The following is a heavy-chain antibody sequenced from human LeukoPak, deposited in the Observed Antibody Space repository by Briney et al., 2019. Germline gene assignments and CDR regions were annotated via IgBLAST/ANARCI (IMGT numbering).Heavy chain of an antibody. V-gene: IGHV3-23*01. D-gene: IGHD2-8*01. CDR1: GFTLRSSA. Sequence: PGGSLRLSCAASGFTLRSSAMSWVRQAPGKGPEWVSAISGDGGTISYAASVRGRFTISRDNAKNTLFLQMSSLRAGDTALYYCAKELYGNPSGYWGQGTRVTVSS. CDR2: ISGDGGTI. J-gene: IGHJ4*02. CDR3: AKELYGNPSGY.